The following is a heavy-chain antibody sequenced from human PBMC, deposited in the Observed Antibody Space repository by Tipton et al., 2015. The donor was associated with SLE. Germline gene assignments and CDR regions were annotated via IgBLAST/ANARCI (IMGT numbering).Heavy chain of an antibody. D-gene: IGHD2-2*01. J-gene: IGHJ4*02. CDR3: ARQDGDIVVVPAASPFGY. Sequence: TLSLTCTVSGDSISSYYWSWIRQPAGKGLEWIGRSYSSGSTNYNPSLKSRVTMSVDTSKNQFFLKLSSVTAADTAVYYCARQDGDIVVVPAASPFGYWGQGTLVTVSS. CDR2: SYSSGST. CDR1: GDSISSYY. V-gene: IGHV4-4*07.